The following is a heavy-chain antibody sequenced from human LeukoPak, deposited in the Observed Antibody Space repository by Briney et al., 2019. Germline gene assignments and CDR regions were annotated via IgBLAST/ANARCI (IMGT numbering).Heavy chain of an antibody. J-gene: IGHJ5*02. CDR1: GFTFNSYA. CDR2: ISSNGGIT. D-gene: IGHD2-2*01. V-gene: IGHV3-64*01. CDR3: ARGALGYCSSTSCFATQFGA. Sequence: GGSLRLSCAASGFTFNSYAMHWVRQAPGKELKYVLAISSNGGITYYSNSVKGRFTISSDNSKNTLYLKMGSLRGEDMAVYYCARGALGYCSSTSCFATQFGAWGQGTLVTVSS.